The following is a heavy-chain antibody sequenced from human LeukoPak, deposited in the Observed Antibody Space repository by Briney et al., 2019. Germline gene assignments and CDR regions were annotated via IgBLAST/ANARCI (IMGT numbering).Heavy chain of an antibody. CDR3: AKEPLSGYSSSWFRGGDWFDP. CDR2: ISGSGGST. D-gene: IGHD6-13*01. V-gene: IGHV3-23*01. CDR1: GFTFSSYA. J-gene: IGHJ5*02. Sequence: GGSLRLSCAASGFTFSSYAMSWVRQAPGKGLEWVSAISGSGGSTYYADSVKGRFTISRDNSKNTLYPQMNSLRAEDTAVYYCAKEPLSGYSSSWFRGGDWFDPWGQGTLVTVSS.